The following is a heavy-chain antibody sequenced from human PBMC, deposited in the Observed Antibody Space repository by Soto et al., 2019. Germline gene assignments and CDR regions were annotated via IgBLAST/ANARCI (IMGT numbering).Heavy chain of an antibody. D-gene: IGHD2-15*01. J-gene: IGHJ6*02. CDR2: IIPIFGTA. CDR1: GGSFNRHT. V-gene: IGHV1-69*01. Sequence: QVQLVQSGAEVRKPGSSVRVSCKASGGSFNRHTISWVRQAPGQGLEWMGGIIPIFGTANHAQKFQGRVTIIADESTSTAYMELSSLRSEDTAVYYCARGDIVVVVAALGYYYYGMDVWGQGTTVTVSS. CDR3: ARGDIVVVVAALGYYYYGMDV.